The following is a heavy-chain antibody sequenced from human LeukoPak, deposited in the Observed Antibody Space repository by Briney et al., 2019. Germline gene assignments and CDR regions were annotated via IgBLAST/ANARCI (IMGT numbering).Heavy chain of an antibody. V-gene: IGHV3-21*01. J-gene: IGHJ4*02. CDR1: GVTFSGYS. Sequence: GGSLRLSCAASGVTFSGYSMNWVRQAPGKGLEWVSAITATSLHIYYADSVKGRFTISRDNAKNTLYLQMNSLRAEDTAVYYCARGDYSSSWYLVEGTVWGQGTLVTVSS. CDR2: ITATSLHI. CDR3: ARGDYSSSWYLVEGTV. D-gene: IGHD6-13*01.